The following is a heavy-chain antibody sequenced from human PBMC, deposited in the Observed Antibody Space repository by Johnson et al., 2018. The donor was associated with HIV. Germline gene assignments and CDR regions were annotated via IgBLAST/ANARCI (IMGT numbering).Heavy chain of an antibody. Sequence: VQLVESGGGLVQPGGSLRLSCAASGFTFSNYWNGGSTGYADSVKGRFTISRENPKNSLYLQMNSLRAGDTAIYYCARGGSSGWSGFLAFDIWGQGTMVTVSS. D-gene: IGHD6-19*01. CDR3: ARGGSSGWSGFLAFDI. J-gene: IGHJ3*02. CDR1: GFTFSNY. CDR2: GST. V-gene: IGHV3-13*04.